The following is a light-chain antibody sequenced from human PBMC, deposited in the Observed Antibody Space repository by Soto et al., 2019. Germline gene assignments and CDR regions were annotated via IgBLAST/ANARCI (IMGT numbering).Light chain of an antibody. CDR1: SSDVGGYNY. V-gene: IGLV2-14*03. J-gene: IGLJ1*01. CDR2: DVS. CDR3: SSYTSSFKLAV. Sequence: LPQPASGSGSPGRAITLFCPGTSSDVGGYNYVSWYQQHPGSAPKLMIYDVSSRPSGVSNRFSGYKSGNTASLTISGLQAEHEADYYCSSYTSSFKLAVFGSGTKVTVL.